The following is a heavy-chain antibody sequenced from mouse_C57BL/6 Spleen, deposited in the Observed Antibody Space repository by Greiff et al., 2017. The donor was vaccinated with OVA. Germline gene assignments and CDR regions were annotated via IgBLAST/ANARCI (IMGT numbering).Heavy chain of an antibody. V-gene: IGHV1-19*01. CDR2: INPYNGGT. D-gene: IGHD1-2*01. CDR3: ARHYWGEY. Sequence: EVKLMESGPVLVKPGASVKMSCKASGYTFTDYYMNWVKQSHGKSLEWIGVINPYNGGTSYNQKFKGKATLTVDKSSSTAYMELNSLPSEDSAVYYCARHYWGEYWGQGTTLTVSS. CDR1: GYTFTDYY. J-gene: IGHJ2*01.